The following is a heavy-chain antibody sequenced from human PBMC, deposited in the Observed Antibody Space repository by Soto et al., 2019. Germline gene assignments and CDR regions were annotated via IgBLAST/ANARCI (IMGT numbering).Heavy chain of an antibody. V-gene: IGHV3-74*01. CDR1: KFSFSGYW. J-gene: IGHJ5*02. Sequence: EVQLVESGGGLVQPGGSLRLSCAASKFSFSGYWMHWVRQAPGKGLMWVSRVNPDGSTTTYADSVKGRFTISRDNAKNTVFLQMNSMRADDTAVYYCAKVASGRYDWFDPWGQGTLVTVSS. D-gene: IGHD1-26*01. CDR3: AKVASGRYDWFDP. CDR2: VNPDGSTT.